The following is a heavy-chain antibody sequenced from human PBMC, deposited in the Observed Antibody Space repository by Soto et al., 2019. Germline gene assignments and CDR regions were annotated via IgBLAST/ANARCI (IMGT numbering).Heavy chain of an antibody. Sequence: GGSLRLSCAASGFTFSSYGMHWVRQAPGKGLEWVAVIWYDGSNKYYADSVKGRFTISRDNSKNTLYLQMNSLTAEDTAIYYCAKLGSSSWSPHYYFDYWGQGTLVTVSS. V-gene: IGHV3-33*06. J-gene: IGHJ4*02. CDR2: IWYDGSNK. CDR3: AKLGSSSWSPHYYFDY. D-gene: IGHD2-2*01. CDR1: GFTFSSYG.